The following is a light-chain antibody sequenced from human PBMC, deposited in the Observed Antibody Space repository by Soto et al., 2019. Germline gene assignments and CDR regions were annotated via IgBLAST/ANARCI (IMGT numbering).Light chain of an antibody. J-gene: IGKJ1*01. CDR2: GAS. CDR1: QSVGGNY. CDR3: QRSGTSPWT. V-gene: IGKV3-20*01. Sequence: EIVLTQSPGTLSLSPWERATLSCRASQSVGGNYLAWFQQKPGQAPRLLVYGASNRAAGIPERFSGGGSGTDFTLTLSRLEPEDFAVYYCQRSGTSPWTFGQGNEVEVK.